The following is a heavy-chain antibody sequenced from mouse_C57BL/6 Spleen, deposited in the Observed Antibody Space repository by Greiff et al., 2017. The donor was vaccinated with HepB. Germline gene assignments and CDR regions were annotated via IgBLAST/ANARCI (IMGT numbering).Heavy chain of an antibody. CDR1: GFNIKDYY. J-gene: IGHJ2*01. Sequence: EVQLQQSGAELVRPGASVKLSCTASGFNIKDYYMHWVKQRPEQGLEWIGRIDPEDGDTEYAPKFPGKATMPADTSSNNAYLQLSSLTSEDTAVYYCTTGAAQAHFDYWGQGTTLTVSS. V-gene: IGHV14-1*01. CDR2: IDPEDGDT. CDR3: TTGAAQAHFDY. D-gene: IGHD3-2*02.